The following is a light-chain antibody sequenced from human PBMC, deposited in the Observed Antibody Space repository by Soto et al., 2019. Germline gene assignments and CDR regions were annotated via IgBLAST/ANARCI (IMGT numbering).Light chain of an antibody. CDR3: T. J-gene: IGKJ5*01. CDR2: KIS. Sequence: DVVMTQSPLSLPVTLGQPASISCRSSQSLVHSDGNTYLNYFQQRPGQSPRRLIDKISNRDSGVPDRFSGSGSGTHLTMKILQFLTVSRVMSLSTFGQGTRLEIK. V-gene: IGKV2-30*02. CDR1: QSLVHSDGNTY.